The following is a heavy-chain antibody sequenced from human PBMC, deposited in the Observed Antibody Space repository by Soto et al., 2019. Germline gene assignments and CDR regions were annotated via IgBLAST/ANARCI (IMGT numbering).Heavy chain of an antibody. V-gene: IGHV1-46*01. D-gene: IGHD2-2*01. CDR3: ARNGGDCISTSCSNWFDP. CDR1: GYTFTSYY. J-gene: IGHJ5*02. Sequence: ASVKVSCKASGYTFTSYYMHWVRQAPGQGLEWMGIINPSGGSTSYAQKFQGRVTMTRDTSTSTVYMELSSLRSEDTAVYYCARNGGDCISTSCSNWFDPWGQGTLVTVSS. CDR2: INPSGGST.